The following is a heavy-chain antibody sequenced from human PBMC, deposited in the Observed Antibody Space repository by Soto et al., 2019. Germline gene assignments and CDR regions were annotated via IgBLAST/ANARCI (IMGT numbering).Heavy chain of an antibody. CDR3: ARGTIVGATSFDY. D-gene: IGHD1-26*01. J-gene: IGHJ4*02. Sequence: QVQLVESGGGVVQPGRSLRLSCAASGFTFSSYGMHWVRQAPGKGLEWVAVIWYDGSNKYYADSVKGRFTISRDNSKNTLYLQMNSLRAEDTAVYYCARGTIVGATSFDYWGQGTLVTVSS. V-gene: IGHV3-33*01. CDR1: GFTFSSYG. CDR2: IWYDGSNK.